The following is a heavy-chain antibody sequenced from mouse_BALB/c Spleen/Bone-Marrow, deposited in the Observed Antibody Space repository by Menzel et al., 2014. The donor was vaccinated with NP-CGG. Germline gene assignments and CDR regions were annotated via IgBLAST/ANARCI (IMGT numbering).Heavy chain of an antibody. CDR3: TRDGKGNYDYAMDY. Sequence: EVMLVESGGGLVKPGGSLKLSCAASGFTFSSYTMSWVRQTPEKRLEWVATISSGGSYTYYPDSGKGRFTISRDNAKNTLCLQMSSLKSEDTAMYCCTRDGKGNYDYAMDYWGQGTSVTGSS. CDR1: GFTFSSYT. CDR2: ISSGGSYT. J-gene: IGHJ4*01. D-gene: IGHD2-1*01. V-gene: IGHV5-6-4*01.